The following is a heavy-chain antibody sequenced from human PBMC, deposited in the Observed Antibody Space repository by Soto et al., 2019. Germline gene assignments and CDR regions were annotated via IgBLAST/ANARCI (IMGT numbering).Heavy chain of an antibody. Sequence: GASVKVSCKASGDTFSTYTITWMRQAPGQGLEWMGGIIPRSATSKYAQKFQGRVTITADKSTSTAYMELSSLRSEDTAVYYCARPFQMGVYDYVWGSFPATDYYYYGMDVWGQGTTVTVS. CDR2: IIPRSATS. V-gene: IGHV1-69*06. CDR3: ARPFQMGVYDYVWGSFPATDYYYYGMDV. CDR1: GDTFSTYT. D-gene: IGHD3-16*01. J-gene: IGHJ6*02.